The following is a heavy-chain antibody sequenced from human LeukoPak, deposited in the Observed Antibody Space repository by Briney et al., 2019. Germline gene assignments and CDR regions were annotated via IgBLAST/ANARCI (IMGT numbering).Heavy chain of an antibody. CDR3: ARVRGRITTVQAAFDI. CDR1: GGSFSRDY. Sequence: PSETLSLTCAVYGGSFSRDYCSWIRQPPGRGLEWIGEINHSGSTNYNPSLKSRVTISVDTSKNQFSLKLSSVTAADTAVCYCARVRGRITTVQAAFDIWGQGTMVTVSS. V-gene: IGHV4-34*01. D-gene: IGHD3-10*01. CDR2: INHSGST. J-gene: IGHJ3*02.